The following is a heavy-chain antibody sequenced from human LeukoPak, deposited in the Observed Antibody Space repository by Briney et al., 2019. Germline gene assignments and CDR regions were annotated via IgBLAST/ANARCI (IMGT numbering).Heavy chain of an antibody. CDR1: GGSISSYY. CDR3: ARMYSGTYGGIDY. D-gene: IGHD1-26*01. Sequence: SETLSLTCTVSGGSISSYYWSWIRQPPGKGLEWIGRVYTSGSTNYNPSLKSRVTMSVGTSKNQFSLKLTSVTAADTAVYYCARMYSGTYGGIDYWGQGTLVTVSS. J-gene: IGHJ4*02. CDR2: VYTSGST. V-gene: IGHV4-4*07.